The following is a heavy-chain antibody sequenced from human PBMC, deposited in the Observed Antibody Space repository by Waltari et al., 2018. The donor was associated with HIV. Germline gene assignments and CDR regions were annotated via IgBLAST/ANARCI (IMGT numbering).Heavy chain of an antibody. CDR2: ITVYNGNT. CDR3: TRRNAVADDY. V-gene: IGHV1-18*01. Sequence: QVQLVQSGDEVKKPGASVKVSCKASGYPFTNYGINWVRQAPGRGLEYMGWITVYNGNTDYVQNFQGRVTMTADISTSTVYMELKSLTSDDTAIYYCTRRNAVADDYWGQGSLVTVSS. J-gene: IGHJ4*02. D-gene: IGHD6-19*01. CDR1: GYPFTNYG.